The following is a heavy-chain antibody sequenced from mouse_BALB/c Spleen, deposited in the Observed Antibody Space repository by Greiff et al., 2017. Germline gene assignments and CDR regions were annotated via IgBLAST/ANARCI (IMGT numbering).Heavy chain of an antibody. CDR3: ASGGTARASMDY. V-gene: IGHV14-3*02. CDR1: GFNIKATY. J-gene: IGHJ4*01. D-gene: IGHD3-2*01. Sequence: EVQLQQSGAELVKPGASVKLSCTASGFNIKATYMHWVKQRPEQGLEWIGRIDPANGNTKYDPKFQGKATITADTSSNPAYLQLSSLTSEDTAVYYGASGGTARASMDYWGQGTSVTVSS. CDR2: IDPANGNT.